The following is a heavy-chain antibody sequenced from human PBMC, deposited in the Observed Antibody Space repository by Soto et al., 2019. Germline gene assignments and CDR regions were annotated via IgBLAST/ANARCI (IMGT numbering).Heavy chain of an antibody. CDR3: ARLQFGEGFDY. J-gene: IGHJ4*02. CDR1: GGSVSGGGFS. CDR2: ILHTGGT. V-gene: IGHV4-30-2*01. D-gene: IGHD3-10*01. Sequence: SETLSLTCFVSGGSVSGGGFSWSWIRQPPGKGLEWIGYILHTGGTQYNPSLKSRVSMSVDKSKNQFSLHLTSVTAADTAVYYCARLQFGEGFDYWGQGALVTVSS.